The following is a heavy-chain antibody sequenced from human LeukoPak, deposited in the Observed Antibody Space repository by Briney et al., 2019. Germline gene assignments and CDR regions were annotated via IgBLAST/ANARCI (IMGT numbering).Heavy chain of an antibody. D-gene: IGHD2-2*01. Sequence: GGSLRLSCAASGFTFSSYSMYWGRHAPGKGQEWVSSISSSSSYIYYADSVKGRFTISRDNAKNSLHLQMNSLRAEDTAVYYCARDRQGRDCSSTSCLYYYYYMDVWGKGTTVTVSS. J-gene: IGHJ6*03. V-gene: IGHV3-21*01. CDR2: ISSSSSYI. CDR3: ARDRQGRDCSSTSCLYYYYYMDV. CDR1: GFTFSSYS.